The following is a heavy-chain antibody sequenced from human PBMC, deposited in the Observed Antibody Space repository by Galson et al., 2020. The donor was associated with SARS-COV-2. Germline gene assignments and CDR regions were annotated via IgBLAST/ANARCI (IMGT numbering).Heavy chain of an antibody. V-gene: IGHV3-23*01. J-gene: IGHJ6*03. CDR3: AKLNHNYYYYYMDV. CDR2: ISGSAGST. CDR1: GFTFSSYA. Sequence: GGSLRLSCAASGFTFSSYAMSWVRQAPGKGLEWVSAISGSAGSTYYADSVKGRFTISRDNSKNTLYLQMNSVRAEDTAIYYCAKLNHNYYYYYMDVWGKGTTVTVSS.